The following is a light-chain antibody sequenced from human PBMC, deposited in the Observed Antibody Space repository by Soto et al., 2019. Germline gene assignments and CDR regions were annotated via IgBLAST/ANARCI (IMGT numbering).Light chain of an antibody. CDR1: SSDVGGYNY. V-gene: IGLV2-8*01. J-gene: IGLJ2*01. Sequence: QSALTQPPSASGSPGQSVTISCTGTSSDVGGYNYVSWYQQHPGKAPKLMIYDVSKRPSGVPDRFSGSKSGNTASLTVSGLQAEDEADYYCSSYAGRNNVVFGGGTKSPS. CDR2: DVS. CDR3: SSYAGRNNVV.